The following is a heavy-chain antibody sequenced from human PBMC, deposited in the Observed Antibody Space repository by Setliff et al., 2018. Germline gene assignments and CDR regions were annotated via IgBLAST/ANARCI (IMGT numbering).Heavy chain of an antibody. CDR2: INYRGST. Sequence: SETLSLTCSVSGGSISSSNYYWGWIRQSPGKGLEWIGSINYRGSTYDNPSLKSRVTISVDTSKNQFSLQVTSVTATDTAVYYCARHEFVGGYYGSVTYRHFDYWGQGILGTVSS. V-gene: IGHV4-39*01. CDR3: ARHEFVGGYYGSVTYRHFDY. J-gene: IGHJ4*02. CDR1: GGSISSSNYY. D-gene: IGHD3-10*01.